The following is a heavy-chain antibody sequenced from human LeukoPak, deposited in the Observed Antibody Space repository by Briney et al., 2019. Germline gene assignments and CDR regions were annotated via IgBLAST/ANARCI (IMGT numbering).Heavy chain of an antibody. Sequence: GGSLRLSYAASGFTFSSYAMHWVRQAPGKGLEWVAVISYDGSNKYYADSVKGRFTISRDNSKNTLYLQMNSLRAEDTAVYYCARGGVGPFDYWGQGTLVTVSS. CDR2: ISYDGSNK. CDR3: ARGGVGPFDY. J-gene: IGHJ4*02. CDR1: GFTFSSYA. D-gene: IGHD1-26*01. V-gene: IGHV3-30-3*01.